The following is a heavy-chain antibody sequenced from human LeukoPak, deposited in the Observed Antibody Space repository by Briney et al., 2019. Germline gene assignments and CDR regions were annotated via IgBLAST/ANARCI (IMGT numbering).Heavy chain of an antibody. J-gene: IGHJ4*02. CDR1: GYTFTSYD. Sequence: ASVKVSCKASGYTFTSYDINWVRQAPGQGLEWMGRINPNSGGTNYAQKFQGRVTMTRDTSISTAYMELSRLKSDDTAVYYCARELSGSYVAWGQGTLVTVSS. V-gene: IGHV1-2*06. CDR3: ARELSGSYVA. CDR2: INPNSGGT. D-gene: IGHD1-26*01.